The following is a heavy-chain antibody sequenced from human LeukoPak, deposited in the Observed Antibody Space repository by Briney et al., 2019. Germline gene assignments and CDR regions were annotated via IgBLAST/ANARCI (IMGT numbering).Heavy chain of an antibody. J-gene: IGHJ4*02. CDR3: ASEHTYYYGSGSSLDY. CDR1: GFTLSNYW. CDR2: IKQDGSEK. Sequence: GGSLRLSCEVSGFTLSNYWISWVRQAPGKGLEWVANIKQDGSEKNYVDSVKGRFTISRDNTNNLLFLQMDTLRVEDTAVYYCASEHTYYYGSGSSLDYWGQGTLVTVSS. V-gene: IGHV3-7*01. D-gene: IGHD3-10*01.